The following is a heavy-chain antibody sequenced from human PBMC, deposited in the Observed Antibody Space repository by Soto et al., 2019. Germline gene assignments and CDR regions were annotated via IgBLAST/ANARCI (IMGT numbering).Heavy chain of an antibody. V-gene: IGHV3-23*01. CDR1: GFTFSMCA. CDR3: AKGWELLQIDS. J-gene: IGHJ4*02. CDR2: ITGSGDKT. Sequence: EVQLLESGGGLVQPGGSLTLSCAASGFTFSMCAMTWFRQAPGKGLEWVSIITGSGDKTYYADSVKGRFTTSRDNSKNTLYLQVSSLRTEDTAIYYCAKGWELLQIDSWGQGTLVTVSS. D-gene: IGHD1-26*01.